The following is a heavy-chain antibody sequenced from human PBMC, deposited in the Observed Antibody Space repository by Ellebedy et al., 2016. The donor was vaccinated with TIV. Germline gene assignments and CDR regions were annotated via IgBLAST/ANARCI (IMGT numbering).Heavy chain of an antibody. D-gene: IGHD5-24*01. CDR2: ISSSGTTI. V-gene: IGHV3-48*03. Sequence: GESLKISCTVSGFTFSSYPIHWVRQAPGKGLEWISYISSSGTTIYYADSVKGRFTISRDNAKISLYLQMNSLTAEDTAAYYCANGAYDIWGQGTMVTVSS. J-gene: IGHJ3*02. CDR3: ANGAYDI. CDR1: GFTFSSYP.